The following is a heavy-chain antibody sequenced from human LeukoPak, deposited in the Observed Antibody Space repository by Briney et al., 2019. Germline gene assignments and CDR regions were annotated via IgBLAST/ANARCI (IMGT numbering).Heavy chain of an antibody. Sequence: GGSLRLSCAASGFTFNSYSMDWVRQAPGKGLEWVSSISSSSSYIYYADSVKGRFTISRDNTKNSLYLQMNSLRAEDTAVYYCAYLSISMIVVDWGQGTLVTVSS. CDR1: GFTFNSYS. CDR3: AYLSISMIVVD. J-gene: IGHJ4*02. CDR2: ISSSSSYI. D-gene: IGHD3-22*01. V-gene: IGHV3-21*01.